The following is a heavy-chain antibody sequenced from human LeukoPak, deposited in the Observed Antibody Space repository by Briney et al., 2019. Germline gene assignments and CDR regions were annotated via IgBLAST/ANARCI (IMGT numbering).Heavy chain of an antibody. J-gene: IGHJ3*02. Sequence: SETLSLTCTVSGGSISGYYWSWIRQPPGKGLEWIGYLYYSGSTNYNPSLKSRVAISVDTSKNQFSLNLGSVTAADTAVYYCARKRDAFDIWGQGTMVTVSS. V-gene: IGHV4-59*01. CDR3: ARKRDAFDI. CDR1: GGSISGYY. CDR2: LYYSGST.